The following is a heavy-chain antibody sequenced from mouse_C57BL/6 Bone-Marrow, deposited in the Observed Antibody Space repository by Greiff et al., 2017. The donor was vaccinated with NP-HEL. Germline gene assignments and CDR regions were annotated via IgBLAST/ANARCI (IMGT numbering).Heavy chain of an antibody. CDR3: ARRGYGSRGDFDV. CDR2: IWSGGST. Sequence: VKLVESGPGLVQPSQSLSITCTVSGFSLTSYGVHWVRQSPGKGLEWLGVIWSGGSTDYNAAFISRLSISKDNSKSQVFFKMNSLQADDTAIYYCARRGYGSRGDFDVWGTGTTVTVSS. CDR1: GFSLTSYG. J-gene: IGHJ1*03. V-gene: IGHV2-2*01. D-gene: IGHD1-1*01.